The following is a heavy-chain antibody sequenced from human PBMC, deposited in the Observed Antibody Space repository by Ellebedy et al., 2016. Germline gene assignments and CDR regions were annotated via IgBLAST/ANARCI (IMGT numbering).Heavy chain of an antibody. V-gene: IGHV4-34*01. CDR3: ARATVEATVGWFGP. CDR2: INHIGST. D-gene: IGHD1-1*01. Sequence: GSLRLSCSVHGESLSGYYWSWVRQPPGKGLEWIGEINHIGSTNYRPSLESRVSISVDTSKNQISLKLTSVTAADTAVYYCARATVEATVGWFGPWGQGTLAIVSS. CDR1: GESLSGYY. J-gene: IGHJ5*02.